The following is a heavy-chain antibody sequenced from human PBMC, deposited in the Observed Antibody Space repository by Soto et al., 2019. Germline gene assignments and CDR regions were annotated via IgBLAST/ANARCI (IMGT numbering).Heavy chain of an antibody. J-gene: IGHJ4*02. CDR3: AKGLSGYFWGFDY. CDR2: ISGSGGST. V-gene: IGHV3-23*01. CDR1: GFTFSSYA. Sequence: EVQLLESGGGLVQPGGSLRLSCAASGFTFSSYAMSWVRQAPGKGLEWVSAISGSGGSTYYEDSVKGRFTISRDNSKNTLYLQMNSLRAEDTAVYYGAKGLSGYFWGFDYWGQGTLVTVSS. D-gene: IGHD3-22*01.